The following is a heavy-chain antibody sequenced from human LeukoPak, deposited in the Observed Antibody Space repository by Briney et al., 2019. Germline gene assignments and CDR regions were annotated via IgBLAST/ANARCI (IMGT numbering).Heavy chain of an antibody. Sequence: SETLSLTCAVYGGSFSGYYWSWIRQPPGKGLEWIGEINHSGSTNYNPSLKSRVTISVDTSKNQFSLKLSSVTAADTAVYYCARVSDTRGTYYFDYWGQGTLVTVSS. CDR2: INHSGST. V-gene: IGHV4-34*01. CDR1: GGSFSGYY. CDR3: ARVSDTRGTYYFDY. D-gene: IGHD3-16*01. J-gene: IGHJ4*02.